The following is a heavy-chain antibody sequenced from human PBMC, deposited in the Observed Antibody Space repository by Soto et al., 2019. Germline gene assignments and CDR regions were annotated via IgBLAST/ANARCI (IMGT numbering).Heavy chain of an antibody. CDR2: IIPIFGTA. J-gene: IGHJ4*02. V-gene: IGHV1-69*01. CDR3: ARVGSGYVWFNEF. Sequence: QEQLVQSGAEVKKPGSSVKVSCKASGGIFSSYAISWVRQAPGQGLEWMGGIIPIFGTANYAQKFQGRVTITADESTNTAYMDLSSMKSEDTAIYYFARVGSGYVWFNEFWGQGTLVTVSS. CDR1: GGIFSSYA. D-gene: IGHD3-22*01.